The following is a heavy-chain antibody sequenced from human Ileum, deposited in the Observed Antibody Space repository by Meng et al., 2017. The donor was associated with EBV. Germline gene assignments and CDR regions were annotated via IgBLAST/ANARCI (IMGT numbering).Heavy chain of an antibody. CDR2: ISSSGDYI. V-gene: IGHV3-23*01. Sequence: ARLFGFGGGLVQTGGSLRLPCAASGCPFSGHGMSWVRQAPVKGLEWVSSISSSGDYIYYADSVKGRLTISRDNSKNTLYLQMESLRAEDTAIYYCAKIGVIGNWYFDLWGRGTLVTVSS. CDR1: GCPFSGHG. J-gene: IGHJ2*01. CDR3: AKIGVIGNWYFDL. D-gene: IGHD2-21*01.